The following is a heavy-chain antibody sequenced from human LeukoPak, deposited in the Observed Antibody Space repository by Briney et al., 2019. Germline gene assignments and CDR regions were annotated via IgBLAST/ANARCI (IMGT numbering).Heavy chain of an antibody. Sequence: ASVKVSCKASGYTFTIYGVSWGRQAPGQGRKWMGWISAYNGNTNYAQKLQGRVTMTTDTSTSTAYMELRGLRSDDTAVYYCPREVSWGFGELLYYYMDVWGKGTTVTVSS. CDR3: PREVSWGFGELLYYYMDV. J-gene: IGHJ6*03. D-gene: IGHD3-10*01. CDR2: ISAYNGNT. V-gene: IGHV1-18*01. CDR1: GYTFTIYG.